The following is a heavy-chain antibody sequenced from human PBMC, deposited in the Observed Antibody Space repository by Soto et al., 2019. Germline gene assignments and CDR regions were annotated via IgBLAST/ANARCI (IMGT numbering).Heavy chain of an antibody. Sequence: QVQLVQSGAEVKKPGSSVKVSCEASGGTFSSYSFSWVRQAPGQGLEWMGRVIPILGMANYAQKFQGRVTITADKSTSTVYMEMSSLRSEATAVYYCARGGAVVVPGAVDRHNWFAPWGQGTLVTVS. CDR3: ARGGAVVVPGAVDRHNWFAP. CDR1: GGTFSSYS. J-gene: IGHJ5*02. V-gene: IGHV1-69*02. D-gene: IGHD2-2*01. CDR2: VIPILGMA.